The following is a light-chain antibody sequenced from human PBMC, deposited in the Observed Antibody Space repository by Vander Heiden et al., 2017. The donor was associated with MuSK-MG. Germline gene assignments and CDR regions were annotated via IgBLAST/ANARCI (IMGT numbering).Light chain of an antibody. V-gene: IGLV2-14*03. CDR3: GSYAGTTNYL. Sequence: HSALTQPASVSGSPGQSITISCTGTATDFHNSRSVSWYQQHPGKAPKLIILDATNRPSEISDRFSGSKSGNRASLTISGLQADDDADYFCGSYAGTTNYLFGTGTRVTVL. CDR1: ATDFHNSRS. J-gene: IGLJ1*01. CDR2: DAT.